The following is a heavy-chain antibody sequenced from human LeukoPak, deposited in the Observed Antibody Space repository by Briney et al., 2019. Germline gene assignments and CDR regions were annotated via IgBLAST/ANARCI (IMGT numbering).Heavy chain of an antibody. Sequence: GGSLRLSCAVSGFTLSNYAMSWVRQAPGKGLEWVSAVSGSGATTYYADSVRGRFTISRDNSKNTVYMLMDGLRAEDTAVYYCTRDRGGSPTDVFDYWGQGTLVTVSS. CDR2: VSGSGATT. D-gene: IGHD2-15*01. CDR1: GFTLSNYA. CDR3: TRDRGGSPTDVFDY. J-gene: IGHJ4*02. V-gene: IGHV3-23*01.